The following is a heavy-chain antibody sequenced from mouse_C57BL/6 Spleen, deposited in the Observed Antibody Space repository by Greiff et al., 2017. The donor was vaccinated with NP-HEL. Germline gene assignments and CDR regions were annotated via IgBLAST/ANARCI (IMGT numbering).Heavy chain of an antibody. Sequence: EVQRVESGGGLVKPGGSLKLSCAASGFTFSDYGMHWVRQAPEKGLEWVAYISSGSSTIYYADTVKGRFTISRDNAKNTLFLQMTSLRSEDTAMYYCASYYYGSKYFDVWGTGTTVTVSS. J-gene: IGHJ1*03. CDR1: GFTFSDYG. D-gene: IGHD1-1*01. CDR3: ASYYYGSKYFDV. CDR2: ISSGSSTI. V-gene: IGHV5-17*01.